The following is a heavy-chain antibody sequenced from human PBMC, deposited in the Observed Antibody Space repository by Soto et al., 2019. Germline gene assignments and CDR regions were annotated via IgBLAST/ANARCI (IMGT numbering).Heavy chain of an antibody. V-gene: IGHV3-23*01. CDR1: GFTFSSYA. CDR3: AKSPHYDILTGYYGYYYFDY. D-gene: IGHD3-9*01. CDR2: ISGSGGST. J-gene: IGHJ4*02. Sequence: EVQLLESGGGLVQPGGSLRLSCAASGFTFSSYAMSWVRQAPGKGLEWVSAISGSGGSTYYADSVKGRFTISRDNSENTLYLQMNSLRAEDTAVYYCAKSPHYDILTGYYGYYYFDYWGQGTLVTVSS.